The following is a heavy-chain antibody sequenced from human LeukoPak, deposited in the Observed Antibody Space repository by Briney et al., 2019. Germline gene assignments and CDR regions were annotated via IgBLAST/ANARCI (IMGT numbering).Heavy chain of an antibody. CDR1: GFTFSSYG. J-gene: IGHJ4*02. CDR3: AKDTDPYSNYSPDY. Sequence: GGSLRLSCAASGFTFSSYGMHWVRQAPGKGLEWVAFIRYDGSNKYYADSVKGRFTISRDNSKNTLYLQMNSLRAEDTAVYYCAKDTDPYSNYSPDYWGQGTLVTVSS. CDR2: IRYDGSNK. V-gene: IGHV3-30*02. D-gene: IGHD4-11*01.